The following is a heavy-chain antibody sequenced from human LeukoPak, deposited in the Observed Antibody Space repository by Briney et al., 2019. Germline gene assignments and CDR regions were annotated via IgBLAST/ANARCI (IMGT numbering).Heavy chain of an antibody. Sequence: PGGSLRLSCAASGFTFSNAWMSWVRQAPGKGLEWVGRIKSKTDGGTTDYAATVKGRFTISSDDSKNTLYLQMNSLKTEDTAVYYCTTGRPAANYDAFDIWGQGTMVTVSS. J-gene: IGHJ3*02. D-gene: IGHD2-2*01. CDR1: GFTFSNAW. CDR3: TTGRPAANYDAFDI. CDR2: IKSKTDGGTT. V-gene: IGHV3-15*01.